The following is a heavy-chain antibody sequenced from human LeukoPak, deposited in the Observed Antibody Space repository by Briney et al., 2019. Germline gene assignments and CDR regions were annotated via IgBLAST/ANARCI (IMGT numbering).Heavy chain of an antibody. CDR1: GGSFSGYY. V-gene: IGHV4-34*01. Sequence: SETLSLTCAVSGGSFSGYYWSWLRQPPGKGLEWIGEINDSGSTNYNPSLTSGGTISVDTSKNQFSLKLSSVTAADTAVYYCARKHDLYWYFDLWGRGTLVTVSS. D-gene: IGHD1-1*01. CDR3: ARKHDLYWYFDL. J-gene: IGHJ2*01. CDR2: INDSGST.